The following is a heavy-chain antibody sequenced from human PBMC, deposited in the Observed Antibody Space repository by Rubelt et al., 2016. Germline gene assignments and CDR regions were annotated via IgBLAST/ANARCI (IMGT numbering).Heavy chain of an antibody. D-gene: IGHD2-21*01. CDR2: IDPSDSYP. J-gene: IGHJ4*02. V-gene: IGHV5-10-1*03. CDR3: ARFGVDDY. Sequence: EVQLLQSGAEVKKPGESLRISCKGSGYSFTSYWISWVRQMPGKGLEWMGRIDPSDSYPKYSPAVQGHGTMSADKSISTAYLQWSSLMASDTAMYYCARFGVDDYWGQGTLVTVSS. CDR1: GYSFTSYW.